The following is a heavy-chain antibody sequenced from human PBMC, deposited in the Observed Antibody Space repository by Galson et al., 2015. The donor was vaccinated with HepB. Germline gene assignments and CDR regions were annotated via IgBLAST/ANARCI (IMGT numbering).Heavy chain of an antibody. Sequence: SVKVSCKASGGTFSGYAISWVRQAPGQGLEWMGGIIPIFDIANYAQKFQGRVTITADKSTSTAYMELRSLRSDDTAVYYCARGALVVFIDATQNNWFDPWGQGTLVTVSS. J-gene: IGHJ5*02. CDR2: IIPIFDIA. D-gene: IGHD2-15*01. CDR3: ARGALVVFIDATQNNWFDP. CDR1: GGTFSGYA. V-gene: IGHV1-69*10.